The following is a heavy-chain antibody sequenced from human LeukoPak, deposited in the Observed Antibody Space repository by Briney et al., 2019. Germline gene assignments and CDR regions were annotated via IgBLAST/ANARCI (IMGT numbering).Heavy chain of an antibody. Sequence: GGSLRLSCAASGFTFSNAWMNWVRQAPGKGLEWVSSISSSSSYIYYADSVKGRFTISRDNAKNSLYLQMNSLRAEDTAVYYCARAPRGYSSGWYGDYWGQGTLVTVSS. CDR3: ARAPRGYSSGWYGDY. CDR1: GFTFSNAW. V-gene: IGHV3-21*01. D-gene: IGHD6-19*01. CDR2: ISSSSSYI. J-gene: IGHJ4*02.